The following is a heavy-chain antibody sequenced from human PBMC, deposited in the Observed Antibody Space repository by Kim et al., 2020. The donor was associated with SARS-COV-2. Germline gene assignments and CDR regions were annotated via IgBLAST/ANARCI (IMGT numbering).Heavy chain of an antibody. V-gene: IGHV4-34*01. CDR3: ARGGLPYSSWPCI. CDR2: INHSGST. CDR1: GGSFSGYY. D-gene: IGHD6-13*01. J-gene: IGHJ4*02. Sequence: SETLSLTCAVYGGSFSGYYWSWIRQPPGKGLEWIGEINHSGSTNYNPSLKSRVTISVDTSKNQFSLKLSSVTAADTAVYYCARGGLPYSSWPCIWGQGTLVTVSS.